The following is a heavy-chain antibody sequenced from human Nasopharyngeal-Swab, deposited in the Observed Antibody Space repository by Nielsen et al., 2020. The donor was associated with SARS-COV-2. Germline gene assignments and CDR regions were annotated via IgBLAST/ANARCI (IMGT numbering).Heavy chain of an antibody. J-gene: IGHJ4*02. CDR3: ARMSIAAAGTGSY. CDR1: GGSISSSSYY. CDR2: IYYSGST. Sequence: SETLSPTCTVSGGSISSSSYYWGWIRQPPGKGLEWIGSIYYSGSTYYNPSPKSRVTISVDTSKNQFSLKLSSVTAADTAVYYCARMSIAAAGTGSYWGQGTLVTVSS. D-gene: IGHD6-13*01. V-gene: IGHV4-39*01.